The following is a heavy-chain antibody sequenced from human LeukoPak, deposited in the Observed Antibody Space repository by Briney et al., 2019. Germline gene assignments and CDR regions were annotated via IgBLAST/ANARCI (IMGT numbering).Heavy chain of an antibody. Sequence: RXAXGXGXXXXGWMNPNSGNTGYAQKFQGRVTMTRNPSISTAYMELSSLRSEDTAVYYCARGGGTNYDILTGDYGMDVWGQGTTVTVSS. D-gene: IGHD3-9*01. J-gene: IGHJ6*02. V-gene: IGHV1-8*01. CDR3: ARGGGTNYDILTGDYGMDV. CDR2: MNPNSGNT.